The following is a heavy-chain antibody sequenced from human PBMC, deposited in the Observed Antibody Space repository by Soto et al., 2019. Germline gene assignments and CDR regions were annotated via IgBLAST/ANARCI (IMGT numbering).Heavy chain of an antibody. Sequence: QVQLVQSGAEVKKPGSSVKVSCKASGGTFSSYTISWVRQAPGQGLEWMGRIIPILGIANYAQKFQGRVTITXXKXTXXAYMELSSLRSEDTAVDYCARDVRLWNGDYGWFDPWGQGTLVTVSS. D-gene: IGHD4-17*01. J-gene: IGHJ5*02. CDR2: IIPILGIA. V-gene: IGHV1-69*08. CDR3: ARDVRLWNGDYGWFDP. CDR1: GGTFSSYT.